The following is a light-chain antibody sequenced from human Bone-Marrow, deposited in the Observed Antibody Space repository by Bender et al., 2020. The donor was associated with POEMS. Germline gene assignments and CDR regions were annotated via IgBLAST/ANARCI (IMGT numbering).Light chain of an antibody. CDR1: SDVGSYNP. V-gene: IGLV2-23*02. CDR3: SSYAGTSESVT. Sequence: QSALTQPASVSGSPGQSITISCSGISDVGSYNPVSWYQQHPGKAPKLMIYDVSNRPSGVSNRFSGSKSGNTASLTISAIQAEDEADYYCSSYAGTSESVTFGGGTKVTVL. CDR2: DVS. J-gene: IGLJ2*01.